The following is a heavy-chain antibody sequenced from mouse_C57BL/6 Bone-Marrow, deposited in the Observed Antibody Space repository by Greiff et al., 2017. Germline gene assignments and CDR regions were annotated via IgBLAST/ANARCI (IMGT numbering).Heavy chain of an antibody. CDR3: TRRGDGYDGAWFAY. V-gene: IGHV1-15*01. CDR2: IDPATGGT. D-gene: IGHD2-2*01. Sequence: QVQLQQSGAELVRPGASVTLSCKASGYTFTDYEMHWVKQTPVHGLEWIGAIDPATGGTAYNQKFKGKAILTADKSSSTAYMELRSLTSEDSAVYYCTRRGDGYDGAWFAYGGQGTLVTVSA. CDR1: GYTFTDYE. J-gene: IGHJ3*01.